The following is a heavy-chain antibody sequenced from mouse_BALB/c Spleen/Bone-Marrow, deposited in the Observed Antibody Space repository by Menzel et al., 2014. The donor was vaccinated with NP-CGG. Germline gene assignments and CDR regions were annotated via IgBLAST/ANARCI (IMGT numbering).Heavy chain of an antibody. D-gene: IGHD1-1*01. Sequence: VQLQQSAPELARPGASVKMSCKASGYTFTSFTIQWIKQRPGQGLEWIGYINPSRGYPDYNLKFKDKTTLTADKSSSTTYMQLTSLTSEDSAVYYCAREATYYAYFDYWGQGTTLAVSS. J-gene: IGHJ2*01. V-gene: IGHV1-4*02. CDR2: INPSRGYP. CDR1: GYTFTSFT. CDR3: AREATYYAYFDY.